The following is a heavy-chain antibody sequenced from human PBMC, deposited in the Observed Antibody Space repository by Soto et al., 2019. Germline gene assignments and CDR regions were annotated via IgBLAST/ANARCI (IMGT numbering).Heavy chain of an antibody. CDR3: AKLPTRYCSSTSCSDY. D-gene: IGHD2-2*01. CDR2: FDPEDGET. J-gene: IGHJ4*02. V-gene: IGHV1-24*01. Sequence: GASVKVSCKTSGYTFVDYFIHWVRQAPGKGLEWMGGFDPEDGETIYAQKFQGRVTITRDTSASTAYMELSSLRSEDTAVYYCAKLPTRYCSSTSCSDYWGQGTLVTVSS. CDR1: GYTFVDYF.